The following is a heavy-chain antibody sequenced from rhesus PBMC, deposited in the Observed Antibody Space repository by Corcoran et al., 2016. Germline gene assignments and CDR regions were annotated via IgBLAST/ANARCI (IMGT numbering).Heavy chain of an antibody. J-gene: IGHJ3*01. CDR2: IYGSSTST. V-gene: IGHV4S10*01. CDR1: GGSISDSYR. CDR3: ARVGSIAAAFNAFDF. D-gene: IGHD6-25*01. Sequence: QVQLQESGPGVVKPSETLSLTCAVSGGSISDSYRWSWIRQPPGKGLEWIGYIYGSSTSTNHPPSLKSRITISKDTYKNQFSLKLSSVTAADTAVYYCARVGSIAAAFNAFDFWGQGLRVTVSS.